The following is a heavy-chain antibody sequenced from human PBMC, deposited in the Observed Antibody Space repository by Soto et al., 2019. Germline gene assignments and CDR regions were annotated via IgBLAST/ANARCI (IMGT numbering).Heavy chain of an antibody. D-gene: IGHD5-18*01. CDR1: GFTFSSYS. Sequence: TGGSLRLSCAASGFTFSSYSMNWVRQAPGKGLEWVSSISSSSSYIYYADSVKGRFTISRDNAKNSLYLQMNSLRAEDTAVYYCARDKGLLTAMDKVDAFDIWGQGTMVTVSS. V-gene: IGHV3-21*01. CDR3: ARDKGLLTAMDKVDAFDI. J-gene: IGHJ3*02. CDR2: ISSSSSYI.